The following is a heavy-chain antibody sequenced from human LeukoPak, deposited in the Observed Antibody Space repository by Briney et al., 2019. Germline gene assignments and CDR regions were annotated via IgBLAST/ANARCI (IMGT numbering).Heavy chain of an antibody. CDR2: INPSGGST. CDR1: GYTLTELS. V-gene: IGHV1-46*01. CDR3: ARVEGGY. D-gene: IGHD3-16*01. Sequence: GASVKVSCKVSGYTLTELSMHWVRQAPGQGLEWMGIINPSGGSTSYAQKFQGRVTMTRDTSTSTVYMELSSLRSEDTAVYYCARVEGGYWGQGTLVTVSS. J-gene: IGHJ4*02.